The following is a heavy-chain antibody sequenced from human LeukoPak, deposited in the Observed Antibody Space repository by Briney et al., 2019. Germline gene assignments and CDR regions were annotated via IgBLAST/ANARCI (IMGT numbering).Heavy chain of an antibody. Sequence: ASVKVSCKASGYTFSSYDINWVRQATGQGLEWMGGFDPEDGETIYAQKFQGRVTMTEDTSTDTAYMELSSLRSEDTAVYYCATATRRWPFDYWGQGTLVTVSS. CDR1: GYTFSSYD. CDR2: FDPEDGET. V-gene: IGHV1-24*01. CDR3: ATATRRWPFDY. D-gene: IGHD4-23*01. J-gene: IGHJ4*02.